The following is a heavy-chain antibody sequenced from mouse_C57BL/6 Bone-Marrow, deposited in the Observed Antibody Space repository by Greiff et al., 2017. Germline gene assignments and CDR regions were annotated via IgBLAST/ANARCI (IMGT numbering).Heavy chain of an antibody. CDR2: ISSGSSTI. V-gene: IGHV5-17*01. J-gene: IGHJ3*01. D-gene: IGHD2-1*01. Sequence: EVMLVESGGGLVKPGGSLKLSCAASGFSFSDYGMHWVRQAPEKGLEWVAYISSGSSTIYYADTVKGRFTISRDNAKNTLFLQMTSLRSEDTAMNYCAKAYGNYAWFAYWGQGTLVTVSA. CDR1: GFSFSDYG. CDR3: AKAYGNYAWFAY.